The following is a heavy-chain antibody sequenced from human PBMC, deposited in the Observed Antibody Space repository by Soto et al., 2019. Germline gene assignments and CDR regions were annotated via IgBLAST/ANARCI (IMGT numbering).Heavy chain of an antibody. D-gene: IGHD5-18*01. CDR2: VYSDGSGP. Sequence: LRLSCAASGFTFSNFWMHWVRQAPGKGLVWVSRVYSDGSGPMYADSVKGRFTISRDNAKSTLYLQMNSLRPADTAVYYCATLNSFGSDYWGRGTLVTVSS. CDR1: GFTFSNFW. J-gene: IGHJ4*02. CDR3: ATLNSFGSDY. V-gene: IGHV3-74*03.